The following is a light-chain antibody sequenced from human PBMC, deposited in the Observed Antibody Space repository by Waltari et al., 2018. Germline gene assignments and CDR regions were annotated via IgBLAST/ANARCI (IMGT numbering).Light chain of an antibody. V-gene: IGLV2-23*01. CDR2: EGS. J-gene: IGLJ1*01. CDR1: ISDVGSYNL. CDR3: CSYAGSSTYV. Sequence: QSALTQPASVSGSPGQSITISCTGTISDVGSYNLVSWYQQHPGKAPKLMLYEGSKRPSGVSNRFSGSKSGNTASLTISGLQAEDEADYYCCSYAGSSTYVFGTGTKVTVL.